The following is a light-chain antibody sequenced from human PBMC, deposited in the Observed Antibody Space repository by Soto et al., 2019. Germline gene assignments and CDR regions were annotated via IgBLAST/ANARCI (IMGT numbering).Light chain of an antibody. CDR2: DVS. V-gene: IGLV2-11*01. Sequence: QSALTQPRSVSGSPGQSGTISCTGTSSDVGGYNYVSWYQQHPGKAPKLMIYDVSKRPSGVPDRFSGSKSGNTASLTISGLQAEDEADYYCCPYAGSYTSVVFGGGTKLTVL. CDR1: SSDVGGYNY. J-gene: IGLJ2*01. CDR3: CPYAGSYTSVV.